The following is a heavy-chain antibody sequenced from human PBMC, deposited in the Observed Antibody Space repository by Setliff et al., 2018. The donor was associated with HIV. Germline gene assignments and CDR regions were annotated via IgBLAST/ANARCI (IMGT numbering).Heavy chain of an antibody. V-gene: IGHV1-18*01. CDR2: ISAYNGNT. CDR1: GYTFTSYG. J-gene: IGHJ4*02. Sequence: GASVKVSCKASGYTFTSYGISWVRQAPGQGLEWMGWISAYNGNTNYAQKLQGRVTMTTETSTSTAYMELRSLRSDDTTVYYCARRREGIAVAGTHDYWGQGTLVTVSS. D-gene: IGHD6-19*01. CDR3: ARRREGIAVAGTHDY.